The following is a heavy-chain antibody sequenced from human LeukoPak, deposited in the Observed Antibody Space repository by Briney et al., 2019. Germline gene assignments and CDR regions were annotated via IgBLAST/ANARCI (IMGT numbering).Heavy chain of an antibody. CDR3: ARDGAVAGAFDI. J-gene: IGHJ3*02. CDR2: IKQDGSEK. V-gene: IGHV3-7*01. D-gene: IGHD6-19*01. Sequence: GGSLRLSCAASGFTFSNYALNWVRQAPGKGLEWVANIKQDGSEKYYVDSVKGRFTISRDNAKNSLYLQMNSLRAEDTAVYYCARDGAVAGAFDIWGQGTMVTVSS. CDR1: GFTFSNYA.